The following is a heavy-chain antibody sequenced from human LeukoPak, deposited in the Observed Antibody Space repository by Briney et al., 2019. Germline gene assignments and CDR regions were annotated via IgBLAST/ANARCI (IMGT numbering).Heavy chain of an antibody. CDR2: INPNSGGT. Sequence: ASVKVSCKASGGTFSSYAISWVRQAPGQGLEWMGRINPNSGGTNYAQKFQGRVTMTRDTSISTAYMELSRLRSDDTAVYYCVRDLLLWFGEFRMDVWGKGTTVTVSS. CDR3: VRDLLLWFGEFRMDV. J-gene: IGHJ6*03. CDR1: GGTFSSYA. V-gene: IGHV1-2*06. D-gene: IGHD3-10*01.